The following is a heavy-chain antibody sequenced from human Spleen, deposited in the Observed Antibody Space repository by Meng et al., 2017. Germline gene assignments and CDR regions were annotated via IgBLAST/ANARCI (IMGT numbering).Heavy chain of an antibody. Sequence: GESLKISCAASGFTFSSYWMSWVRQAPGKGLEWVANIKQDGSEKYYVDSVKGRFTISRDNSKNTLYLQMNSLRAEDTAVYYCAKDLDSSSWYAGSVGAGMDVWGQGTTVTVSS. V-gene: IGHV3-7*03. CDR3: AKDLDSSSWYAGSVGAGMDV. CDR1: GFTFSSYW. CDR2: IKQDGSEK. D-gene: IGHD6-13*01. J-gene: IGHJ6*02.